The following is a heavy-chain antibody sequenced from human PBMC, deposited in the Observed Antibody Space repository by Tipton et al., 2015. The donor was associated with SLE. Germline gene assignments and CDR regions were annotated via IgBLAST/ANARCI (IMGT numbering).Heavy chain of an antibody. J-gene: IGHJ4*02. D-gene: IGHD1-14*01. CDR2: MYHGGST. CDR1: GYFITIGHY. V-gene: IGHV4-38-2*01. Sequence: TLSLTCDVSGYFITIGHYWGWIRQPPGKGLEWIGSMYHGGSTHYNPSLKSRVTASVDTSKNQFSLSLYSVTVDDTAVYYCARQGTGFGSGRDDYWGQGILVTVSS. CDR3: ARQGTGFGSGRDDY.